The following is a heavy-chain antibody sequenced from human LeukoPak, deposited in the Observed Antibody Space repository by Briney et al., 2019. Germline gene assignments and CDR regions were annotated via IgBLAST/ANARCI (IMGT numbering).Heavy chain of an antibody. CDR2: INPSGGST. D-gene: IGHD3-10*01. CDR1: GYTFTSYY. V-gene: IGHV1-46*01. J-gene: IGHJ4*02. Sequence: ASVKVSCKASGYTFTSYYMHWVRQAPGQGLEWMGIINPSGGSTSYAQKFQGRVTMTRDTSTSTVYMELSSLRSEDTAVYYCARSGGYYYGSGRPREFDYWGQGTLVTVSS. CDR3: ARSGGYYYGSGRPREFDY.